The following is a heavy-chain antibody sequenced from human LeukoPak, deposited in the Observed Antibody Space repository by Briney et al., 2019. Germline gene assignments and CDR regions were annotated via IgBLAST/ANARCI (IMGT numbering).Heavy chain of an antibody. Sequence: GGSLRLSCAASGFTVSSSYMSWVRQAPGKGLEWVSVIYSGGSTYYADSVKGRFTISRDNSKNTLYLQMNSLRAEDTAVYYCATDSPGIAAAGRVYWGQGTLVTVSS. J-gene: IGHJ4*02. V-gene: IGHV3-66*02. CDR3: ATDSPGIAAAGRVY. CDR1: GFTVSSSY. CDR2: IYSGGST. D-gene: IGHD6-13*01.